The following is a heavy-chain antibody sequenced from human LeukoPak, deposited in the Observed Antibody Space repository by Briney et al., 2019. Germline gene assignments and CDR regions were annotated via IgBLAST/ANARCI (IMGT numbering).Heavy chain of an antibody. CDR1: GGSISSYY. J-gene: IGHJ4*02. V-gene: IGHV4-59*01. CDR2: IYYSGSI. D-gene: IGHD3-22*01. Sequence: PSETLSLTCTVSGGSISSYYWSWIRQPPGKGLEWIGYIYYSGSINYNPSLKSRVTISVDTSKNQFSLKLSSVTAADTAVYYCARSLYYYDSSGYYGYWGQGTLVTVSS. CDR3: ARSLYYYDSSGYYGY.